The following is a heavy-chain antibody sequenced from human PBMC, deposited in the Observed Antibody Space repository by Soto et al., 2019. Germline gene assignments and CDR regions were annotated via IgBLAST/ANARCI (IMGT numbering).Heavy chain of an antibody. CDR1: GGSISSGGYS. D-gene: IGHD3-22*01. Sequence: QLQLQESGSGLVKPSQTLSLTCAVSGGSISSGGYSWSWIRQPPGKGLEWIGYIYHSGSTYYNPSLKSRVTISVDRSKNQFSLELSSVTAADTAVYYCARDHAYYDSSGYYYYFDYWGQGTLVTVSS. CDR3: ARDHAYYDSSGYYYYFDY. J-gene: IGHJ4*02. V-gene: IGHV4-30-2*01. CDR2: IYHSGST.